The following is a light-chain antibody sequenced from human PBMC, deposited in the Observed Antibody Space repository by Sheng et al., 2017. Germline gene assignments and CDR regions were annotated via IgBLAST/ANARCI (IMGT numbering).Light chain of an antibody. Sequence: DIQMTQSPSTLSAFVGDRVTITCRASQSIGYWLAWYQQKPGKAPKFLIYAASSLESGVPSRFSGSGSGTEFTLTITSLQPDDFATYYCQQYNSYPWTFGHGTKVEIK. J-gene: IGKJ1*01. CDR1: QSIGYW. CDR2: AAS. V-gene: IGKV1-5*03. CDR3: QQYNSYPWT.